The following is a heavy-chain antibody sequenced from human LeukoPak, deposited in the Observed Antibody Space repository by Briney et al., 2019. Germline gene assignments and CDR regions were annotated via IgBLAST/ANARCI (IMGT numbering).Heavy chain of an antibody. CDR3: ARDLRAYYDILAGYHY. V-gene: IGHV1-18*01. CDR2: ISAYNGNT. J-gene: IGHJ4*02. D-gene: IGHD3-9*01. CDR1: GYTFTSYG. Sequence: ASVKVSCKASGYTFTSYGISWVRQAPGQGLEWMGWISAYNGNTNYAQKLQGRVTMTTDTSTSTAYMELRSLRSDDTAVYYCARDLRAYYDILAGYHYWGQGTLVTVSS.